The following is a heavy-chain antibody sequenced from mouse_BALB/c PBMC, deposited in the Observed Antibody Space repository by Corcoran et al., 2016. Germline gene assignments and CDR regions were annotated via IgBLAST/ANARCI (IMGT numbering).Heavy chain of an antibody. CDR1: GYTFTSYD. CDR2: IYPGDGST. D-gene: IGHD1-1*01. CDR3: ARSGNYGSSPYAMDY. V-gene: IGHV1S56*01. Sequence: QVQLQQSGPGLVKPGALVKISCKASGYTFTSYDINWVKQRPGQGLEWIGWIYPGDGSTKYNEKFKGKATLTADKSSSTAYMQLSSLTSENSAVYFCARSGNYGSSPYAMDYWGQGTSVTVSS. J-gene: IGHJ4*01.